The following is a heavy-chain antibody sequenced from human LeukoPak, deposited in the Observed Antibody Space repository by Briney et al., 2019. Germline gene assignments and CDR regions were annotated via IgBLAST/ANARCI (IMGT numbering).Heavy chain of an antibody. V-gene: IGHV3-23*01. CDR3: ARERHYDAFDI. CDR1: GFTFSSYG. Sequence: GGSLRLSCAASGFTFSSYGMSWVRQAPGKGLEWVSAISGSGGSTYYADSVKGRFTISRDNAKNSLYLQMNSLRAEDTALYYCARERHYDAFDIWGQGTMVTVSS. D-gene: IGHD3-10*01. J-gene: IGHJ3*02. CDR2: ISGSGGST.